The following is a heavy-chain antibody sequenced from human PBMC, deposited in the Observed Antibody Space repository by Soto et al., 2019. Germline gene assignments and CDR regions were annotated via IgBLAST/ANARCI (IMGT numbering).Heavy chain of an antibody. CDR2: INPNSGGT. V-gene: IGHV1-2*04. CDR3: ARGGPDSSSSVGFDY. D-gene: IGHD6-6*01. Sequence: ASVKVSCKASGYTFTGYYMHWVRQAPGQGLEWMGWINPNSGGTNYAQKFQGWVTMTRDTSISTAYMELSRLRSDDTAVYYCARGGPDSSSSVGFDYWGQGTLVTVSS. J-gene: IGHJ4*02. CDR1: GYTFTGYY.